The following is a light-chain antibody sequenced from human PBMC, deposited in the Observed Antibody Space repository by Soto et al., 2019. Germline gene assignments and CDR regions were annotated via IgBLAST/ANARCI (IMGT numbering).Light chain of an antibody. J-gene: IGLJ1*01. CDR2: EVS. CDR1: SSDVGGYNY. Sequence: QSVLTQPPSASGSPGQSVNISCTGTSSDVGGYNYVSWYQQHPGKAPKLVISEVSQRPSGVPDRFSGSKSGNTASLTVSGLQAEDEADYYCCSYAGSTSYVFGTGTKVTVL. CDR3: CSYAGSTSYV. V-gene: IGLV2-8*01.